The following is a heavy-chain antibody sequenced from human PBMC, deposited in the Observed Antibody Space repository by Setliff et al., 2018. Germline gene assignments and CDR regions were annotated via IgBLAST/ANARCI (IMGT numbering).Heavy chain of an antibody. CDR3: ARPVDYGDYQYFDY. CDR1: GYSISSGHF. J-gene: IGHJ4*02. V-gene: IGHV2-5*01. CDR2: IFSNDDK. Sequence: TLSLTCGVSGYSISSGHFWSWIRQPPGKALEWLAHIFSNDDKRYSPSLKSRLTITKDTSKNQVVLTMTNMDPVDTATYYCARPVDYGDYQYFDYWGQGTLVTVSS. D-gene: IGHD4-17*01.